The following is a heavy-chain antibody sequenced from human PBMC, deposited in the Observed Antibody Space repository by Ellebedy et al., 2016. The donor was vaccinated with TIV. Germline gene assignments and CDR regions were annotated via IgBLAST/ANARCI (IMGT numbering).Heavy chain of an antibody. CDR2: ISGSGGST. J-gene: IGHJ4*02. V-gene: IGHV3-23*01. CDR3: AKDSGGFDY. CDR1: GFTFSSYG. Sequence: GGSLRLXXAASGFTFSSYGMHWVRQAPGKGLEWVSAISGSGGSTYYADSVKGRFTISRDNSKNTLYLQMNSLRAEDTAVYYCAKDSGGFDYWGQGTLVTVSS.